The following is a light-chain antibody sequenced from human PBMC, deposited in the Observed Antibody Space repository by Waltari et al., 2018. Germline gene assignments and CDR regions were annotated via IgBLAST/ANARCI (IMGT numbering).Light chain of an antibody. CDR3: CSYAGLGIYV. CDR2: EVT. V-gene: IGLV2-23*02. Sequence: QSGLTPPASVSGSPGQSITMSCPGTSMHVGNYALVSWYHQYPGKAPKLMVYEVTRRSSGVSDRFSGSKAGNTASLTIYGLQSEDEADYYCCSYAGLGIYVFGTGTKVTVL. J-gene: IGLJ1*01. CDR1: SMHVGNYAL.